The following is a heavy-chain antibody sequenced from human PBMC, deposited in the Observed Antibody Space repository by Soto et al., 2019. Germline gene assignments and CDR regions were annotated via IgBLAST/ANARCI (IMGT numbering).Heavy chain of an antibody. D-gene: IGHD2-2*01. Sequence: PGGSLRLSCAASGFTFSNAWMNCDRQAPGKGLEWVGRIKSKTDGGTTDYAAPVKGRFTISRDDSKNTLYLQMNSLKTEDTAVYYCTTDSFVVVPAAPSHNHVPWGQGTLVTVSS. J-gene: IGHJ5*02. CDR2: IKSKTDGGTT. CDR1: GFTFSNAW. V-gene: IGHV3-15*07. CDR3: TTDSFVVVPAAPSHNHVP.